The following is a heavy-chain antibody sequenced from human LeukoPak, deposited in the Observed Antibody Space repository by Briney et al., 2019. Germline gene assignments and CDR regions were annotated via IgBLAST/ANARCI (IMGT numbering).Heavy chain of an antibody. CDR2: IYHSGST. J-gene: IGHJ4*02. CDR3: ARGPSGYHNT. D-gene: IGHD5-12*01. CDR1: GYSISSGYY. Sequence: SETLSLTCTVSGYSISSGYYWGWIRQPPGKGLEWIGSIYHSGSTYYNPSLKSRFTISVDTSKNQFSLKLSSVTAADTAVYYCARGPSGYHNTGGQGTLVTVSS. V-gene: IGHV4-38-2*02.